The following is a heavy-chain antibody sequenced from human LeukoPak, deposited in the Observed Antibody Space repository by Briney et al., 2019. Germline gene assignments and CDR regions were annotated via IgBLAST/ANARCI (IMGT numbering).Heavy chain of an antibody. CDR3: VRWGSGKVMDV. D-gene: IGHD7-27*01. J-gene: IGHJ6*04. CDR2: IWYDGSNK. Sequence: GGSLRLSCAASGFTFSSHGMHWVRQAPGKGLEWVAVIWYDGSNKYYADSGKGRFTISRDNSKNMLYVEMNSLRAEDTAVYYCVRWGSGKVMDVWGKGTTVTVSP. V-gene: IGHV3-33*01. CDR1: GFTFSSHG.